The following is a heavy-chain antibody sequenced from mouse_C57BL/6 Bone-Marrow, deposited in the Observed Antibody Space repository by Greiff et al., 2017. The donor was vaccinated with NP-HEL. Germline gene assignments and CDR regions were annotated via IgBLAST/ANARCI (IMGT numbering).Heavy chain of an antibody. V-gene: IGHV14-4*01. CDR3: TTTMVTDWYFDV. CDR2: IDPENGDT. D-gene: IGHD2-2*01. CDR1: GFNIKDDY. Sequence: EVQLVESGAELVRPGASVKLSCTASGFNIKDDYMHWVKQRPEQGLEWIGWIDPENGDTEYASKFQGKATITADTSSNTAYLQLSSLTSEDTAVYYCTTTMVTDWYFDVWGTGTTVTVSS. J-gene: IGHJ1*03.